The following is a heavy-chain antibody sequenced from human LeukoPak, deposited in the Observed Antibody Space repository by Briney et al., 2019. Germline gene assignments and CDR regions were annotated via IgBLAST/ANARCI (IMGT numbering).Heavy chain of an antibody. Sequence: PGGSLRLSCAASGFTFSRYWMTWVRQAPGKGLEYVANINQAGSEKYYVDSVKGRSTISRDNAKNSLYLQMNSLRAEDTAVYYCARDLTCCGGDCFWGQGTLVTVSS. CDR2: INQAGSEK. D-gene: IGHD2-21*01. V-gene: IGHV3-7*01. CDR3: ARDLTCCGGDCF. CDR1: GFTFSRYW. J-gene: IGHJ4*02.